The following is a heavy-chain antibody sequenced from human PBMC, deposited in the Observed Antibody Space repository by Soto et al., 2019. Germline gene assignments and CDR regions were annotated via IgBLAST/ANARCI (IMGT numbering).Heavy chain of an antibody. CDR1: GGSINSYY. Sequence: SETLSLTCTVSGGSINSYYWSWIRQPPGKGLEWIGYIYYSGGTKYNPSLKSRVTISVDTSKNQFSLNLSSVTAADTAVYYCARRYSSGFDYWGQGTLVTVSS. CDR2: IYYSGGT. D-gene: IGHD6-19*01. V-gene: IGHV4-59*08. J-gene: IGHJ4*02. CDR3: ARRYSSGFDY.